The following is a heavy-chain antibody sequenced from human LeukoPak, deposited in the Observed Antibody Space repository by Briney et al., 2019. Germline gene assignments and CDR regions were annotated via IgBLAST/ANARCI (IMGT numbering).Heavy chain of an antibody. V-gene: IGHV1-18*01. CDR1: GYTFTNYA. Sequence: ASVKVSCKTSGYTFTNYAITWVRQAPGQGLEWMGWISADNGNANYAQKFQSRVTMTTDTSTTTAYMELRSLRSDDTAVYYCARVLAGDYYDSSGYYHAATYYFDYWGQGTLVTVSS. CDR2: ISADNGNA. J-gene: IGHJ4*02. D-gene: IGHD3-22*01. CDR3: ARVLAGDYYDSSGYYHAATYYFDY.